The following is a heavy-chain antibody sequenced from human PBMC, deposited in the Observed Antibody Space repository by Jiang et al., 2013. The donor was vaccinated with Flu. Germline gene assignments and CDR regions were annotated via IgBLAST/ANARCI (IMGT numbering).Heavy chain of an antibody. V-gene: IGHV2-70*11. CDR2: IDWDDDK. D-gene: IGHD3-10*01. Sequence: KPTQTLTLTCTFSGFSLSTSGMCVSWIRQPPGKALEWLARIDWDDDKYYSTSLKTRLTISKDTSKNQVVLTMTNMDPVYTATYYCARSLYGSGSYQNDYWGQGTLVTVSS. CDR1: GFSLSTSGMC. CDR3: ARSLYGSGSYQNDY. J-gene: IGHJ4*02.